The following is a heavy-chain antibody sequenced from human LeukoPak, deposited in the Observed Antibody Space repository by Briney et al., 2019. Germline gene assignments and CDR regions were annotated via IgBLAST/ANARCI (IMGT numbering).Heavy chain of an antibody. J-gene: IGHJ4*02. CDR1: GGTFSSYA. Sequence: ASVKVSCKASGGTFSSYAISWVRQAPGQGLEWMGWINPNSGGTNYAQKFQGRVTMTRDTSISTAYMELSRLRSDDTAVYYCARSKYGDSNFDYWGQGTLVTVSS. D-gene: IGHD4-17*01. V-gene: IGHV1-2*02. CDR3: ARSKYGDSNFDY. CDR2: INPNSGGT.